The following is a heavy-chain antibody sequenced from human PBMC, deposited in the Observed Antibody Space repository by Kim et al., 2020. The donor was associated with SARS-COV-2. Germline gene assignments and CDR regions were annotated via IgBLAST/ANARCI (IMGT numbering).Heavy chain of an antibody. CDR3: ARDSCSGGSCYSWWFDP. CDR1: GYTFTFYS. D-gene: IGHD2-15*01. J-gene: IGHJ5*02. V-gene: IGHV1-2*02. CDR2: MDPSCGGT. Sequence: ASVKVSCKASGYTFTFYSLPFVRHSPGQGLEWMGRMDPSCGGTNYAQKFQGRVTMTRDTSISTAYMELSRLRSDDTAVYYCARDSCSGGSCYSWWFDPWGQGTLVTVSS.